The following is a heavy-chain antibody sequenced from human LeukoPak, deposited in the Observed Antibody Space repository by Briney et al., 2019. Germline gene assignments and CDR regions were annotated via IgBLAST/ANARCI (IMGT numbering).Heavy chain of an antibody. CDR3: ARDPGTVVSYYYYMDV. D-gene: IGHD4-23*01. V-gene: IGHV3-21*01. CDR2: IISSSSYI. J-gene: IGHJ6*03. Sequence: GGSLRLSCAASGFTFSSYTMNWVRQAPRKGLEWVSSIISSSSYIYHPDSLKGRFTISRDNAKNSLYLQMNSLRAEDTAVYYCARDPGTVVSYYYYMDVWGKGTTVTVSS. CDR1: GFTFSSYT.